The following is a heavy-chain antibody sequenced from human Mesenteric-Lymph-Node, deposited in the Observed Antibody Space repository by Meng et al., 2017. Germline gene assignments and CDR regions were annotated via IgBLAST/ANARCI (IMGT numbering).Heavy chain of an antibody. Sequence: GESLKISCAASGFTFSSYSMNWVRQAPGKGLEWVSYISSSGSTIYYADSVKGRFTISRDNAKNSLYLQMNSLRAEDTALYYCARDRGAAAGDFDYWGQGTLVTVSS. CDR1: GFTFSSYS. CDR3: ARDRGAAAGDFDY. V-gene: IGHV3-48*04. J-gene: IGHJ4*02. D-gene: IGHD6-13*01. CDR2: ISSSGSTI.